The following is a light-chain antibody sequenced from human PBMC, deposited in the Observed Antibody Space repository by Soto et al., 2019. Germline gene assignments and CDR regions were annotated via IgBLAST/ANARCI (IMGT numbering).Light chain of an antibody. Sequence: SALTQPASVSGTPGQSITIACTGTSSDVGGYNFVSWYQQHPGKAPKLMIYDVTIRPSGVSPRFSGSKSGNTASLTISGLQAEDEADYYCSSYTSSSTLVFGTGTKLTVL. CDR1: SSDVGGYNF. J-gene: IGLJ1*01. V-gene: IGLV2-14*01. CDR2: DVT. CDR3: SSYTSSSTLV.